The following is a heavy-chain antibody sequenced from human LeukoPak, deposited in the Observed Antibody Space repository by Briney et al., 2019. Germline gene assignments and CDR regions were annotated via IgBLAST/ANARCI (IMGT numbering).Heavy chain of an antibody. J-gene: IGHJ4*02. CDR3: TTVSRAGYYDSSGYYFGDY. V-gene: IGHV3-15*01. Sequence: GGSLRLSCAASGFTFNTYTMSWVRQAPGKGRDWVGRIKSKTDGGTTDYAAPVKGRFTISRDDSKNTLYLQMNSLKTEDTAVYYCTTVSRAGYYDSSGYYFGDYWGQGTLVTVSS. CDR1: GFTFNTYT. D-gene: IGHD3-22*01. CDR2: IKSKTDGGTT.